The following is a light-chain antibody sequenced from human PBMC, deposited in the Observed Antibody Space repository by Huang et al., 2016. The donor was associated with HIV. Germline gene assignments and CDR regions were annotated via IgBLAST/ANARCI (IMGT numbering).Light chain of an antibody. Sequence: EIVLTQSPGTLSVSPGERATLSCRASQSVSGAYLAWYQQRPGQAPRLLIYGASSSATGIPDRFSCSGSGTDFTLTISRLESEDFAVYYCQQYGSSPTFGQGTKVDIK. J-gene: IGKJ1*01. CDR1: QSVSGAY. V-gene: IGKV3-20*01. CDR2: GAS. CDR3: QQYGSSPT.